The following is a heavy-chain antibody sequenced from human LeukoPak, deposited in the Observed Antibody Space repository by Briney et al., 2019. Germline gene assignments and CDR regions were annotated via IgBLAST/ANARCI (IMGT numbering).Heavy chain of an antibody. D-gene: IGHD3-22*01. CDR3: ARDRVYDSSGYHPLGY. CDR2: IRYDGSDK. J-gene: IGHJ4*02. CDR1: GFTFSSYA. Sequence: GGSLRLSCAASGFTFSSYAMSWVRQAPGKGLEWVAFIRYDGSDKYYADSVKGRFTVSRDNSKNTLYLQMNSLRAEDTAVYYCARDRVYDSSGYHPLGYWGQGTLVTVSS. V-gene: IGHV3-30*02.